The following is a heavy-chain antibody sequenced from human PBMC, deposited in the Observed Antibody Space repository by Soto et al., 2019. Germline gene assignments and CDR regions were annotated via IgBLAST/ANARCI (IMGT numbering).Heavy chain of an antibody. V-gene: IGHV3-43*01. Sequence: EVQLVESGGVVVQPGGSLRLSCAASGFTFDDYTMHWVRQAPGKGLEWVSLISWDGGSTYYADSVKGRFTISRDNSKNSLYLQMNSLRTEDTALYYCARGNSGSYLGYWGQGTLVTVSS. CDR3: ARGNSGSYLGY. CDR2: ISWDGGST. J-gene: IGHJ4*02. CDR1: GFTFDDYT. D-gene: IGHD1-26*01.